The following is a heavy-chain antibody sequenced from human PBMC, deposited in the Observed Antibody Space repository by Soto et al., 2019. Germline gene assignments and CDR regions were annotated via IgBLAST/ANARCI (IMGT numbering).Heavy chain of an antibody. J-gene: IGHJ4*02. CDR3: ARAGWSDSWYFDY. D-gene: IGHD6-13*01. Sequence: QVQLQESGPGLMKPSGTLSLTCTVSDGSISNYYWSWIRQPPGKGLEWIGYIFYSGITNYNPSLKSRVTISVDTSNNQFSLKLSSVTAADTAVYYCARAGWSDSWYFDYWGQGSLVTVSS. CDR1: DGSISNYY. V-gene: IGHV4-59*01. CDR2: IFYSGIT.